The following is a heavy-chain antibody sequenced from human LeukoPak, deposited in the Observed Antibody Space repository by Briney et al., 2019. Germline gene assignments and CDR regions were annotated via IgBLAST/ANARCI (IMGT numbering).Heavy chain of an antibody. D-gene: IGHD2-15*01. J-gene: IGHJ1*01. Sequence: GGSLRLSCAPSGFPFSSYWMRWVRQAPGKGLEGVDNIKQDGSEKYYVHSVKGRFTIPRENAKNSLYLQMNSLRAEDTAVYYCASGPCDGSCYSWWGQGTLVTVPS. V-gene: IGHV3-7*01. CDR3: ASGPCDGSCYSW. CDR1: GFPFSSYW. CDR2: IKQDGSEK.